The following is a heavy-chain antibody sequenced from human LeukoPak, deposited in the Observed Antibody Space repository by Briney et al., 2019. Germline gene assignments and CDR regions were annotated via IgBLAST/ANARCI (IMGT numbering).Heavy chain of an antibody. D-gene: IGHD4-17*01. V-gene: IGHV4-4*07. CDR2: IYSSGST. CDR1: GGSISSYY. J-gene: IGHJ3*02. Sequence: SETLSLTCTVSGGSISSYYWSWIRQPAGKGLEWIGRIYSSGSTNYNPSLKSRVTISVDTSKNQFSLKLSSVTAADTAVYYCASDYGDYDRDAFDIWGQGTVVTVSS. CDR3: ASDYGDYDRDAFDI.